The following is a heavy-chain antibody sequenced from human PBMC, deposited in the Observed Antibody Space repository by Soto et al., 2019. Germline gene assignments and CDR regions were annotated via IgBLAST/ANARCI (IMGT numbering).Heavy chain of an antibody. Sequence: QVQLVESGGGVVQPGRSLRLSCAASGFTFSSYAMHWVRQAPGKGLEWVAVISYDGSNKYYADSVKGRFTISRDNSKNTLYLQMNSLRAEDTAVYYCARVFGNSWDYYYYGMDVWGQGTTVTVSS. J-gene: IGHJ6*02. CDR1: GFTFSSYA. CDR3: ARVFGNSWDYYYYGMDV. V-gene: IGHV3-30-3*01. CDR2: ISYDGSNK. D-gene: IGHD1-7*01.